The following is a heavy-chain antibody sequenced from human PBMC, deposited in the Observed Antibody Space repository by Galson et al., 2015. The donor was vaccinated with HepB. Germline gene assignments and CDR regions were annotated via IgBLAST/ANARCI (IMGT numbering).Heavy chain of an antibody. J-gene: IGHJ4*02. Sequence: ETLPLTCTVSGGSISSSSYYWGWIRQPPGKGLEWIGSIYYSGSTYYNPSLKSRVTISVDTSKNQFSLKLSSVTAADTAVYYCARGGNGEFDYWGQGTLVTVSS. D-gene: IGHD4-23*01. CDR1: GGSISSSSYY. CDR3: ARGGNGEFDY. CDR2: IYYSGST. V-gene: IGHV4-39*01.